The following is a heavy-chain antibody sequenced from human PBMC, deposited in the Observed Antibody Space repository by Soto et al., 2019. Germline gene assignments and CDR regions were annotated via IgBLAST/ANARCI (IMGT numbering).Heavy chain of an antibody. V-gene: IGHV4-39*01. CDR3: ASESPDYENYFDY. J-gene: IGHJ4*02. CDR1: GGSISSSSYY. D-gene: IGHD4-17*01. Sequence: QLQLQESGPGLVKPSETLSLTCTVSGGSISSSSYYWGWIRQPPGKGLEWIGSIYYSGSTYYNPSLKSRVTISVDTSKNQFSLKLSSVTAADTAVSYCASESPDYENYFDYWGQGTLVTVSS. CDR2: IYYSGST.